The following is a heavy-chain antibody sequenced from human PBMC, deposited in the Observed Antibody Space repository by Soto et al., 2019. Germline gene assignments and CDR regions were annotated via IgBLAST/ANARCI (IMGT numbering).Heavy chain of an antibody. V-gene: IGHV3-21*01. J-gene: IGHJ4*02. CDR2: ISSSSSYI. CDR1: GFTFSSYS. Sequence: GGSLRLSCAASGFTFSSYSMNWVRQAPGKGLEWVSSISSSSSYIYYADSVKGRFTISRDNAKNSLYLQMNSLRAEDTAVYYCARFRRGYSSSHLDYWGQGTLVTVSS. CDR3: ARFRRGYSSSHLDY. D-gene: IGHD6-13*01.